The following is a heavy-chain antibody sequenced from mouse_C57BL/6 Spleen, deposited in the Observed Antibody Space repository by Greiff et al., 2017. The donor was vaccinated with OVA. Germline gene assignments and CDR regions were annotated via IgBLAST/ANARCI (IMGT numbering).Heavy chain of an antibody. CDR3: AREGDYSNYEGTFFDY. J-gene: IGHJ2*01. V-gene: IGHV5-16*01. D-gene: IGHD2-5*01. Sequence: EVQVVESEGGLVQPGSSMKLSCTASGFTFSDYYMAWVRQVPEKGLEWVANINYDGSSTYYLDSLKSRFIISRDNAKNILYLQMSSLKSEDTATYYCAREGDYSNYEGTFFDYWGQGTTLTVSS. CDR2: INYDGSST. CDR1: GFTFSDYY.